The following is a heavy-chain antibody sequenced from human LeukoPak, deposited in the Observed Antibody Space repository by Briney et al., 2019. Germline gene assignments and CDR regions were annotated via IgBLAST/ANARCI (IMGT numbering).Heavy chain of an antibody. D-gene: IGHD2-21*02. V-gene: IGHV3-23*01. J-gene: IGHJ3*02. Sequence: PGGSLRLSCAASGFTFHSHAMGWVRQAPGKGLEWVSDLNADSSAIHYVDSVKGRFTISRDNSKNTLYLQMNSLRAEDTAVYYCARTAGLAYCGGDCDAFNIWGQGTMVTVSS. CDR1: GFTFHSHA. CDR3: ARTAGLAYCGGDCDAFNI. CDR2: LNADSSAI.